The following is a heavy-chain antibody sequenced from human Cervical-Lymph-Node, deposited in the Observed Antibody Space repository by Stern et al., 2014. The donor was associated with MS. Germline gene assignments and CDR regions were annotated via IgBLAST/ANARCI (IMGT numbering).Heavy chain of an antibody. V-gene: IGHV1-18*01. CDR1: GYTFTSYG. CDR3: ARGGTTSAANYYYYGLDV. CDR2: ISAYNGNT. Sequence: VQLLQSGAEVKKPGASVKVSCKTSGYTFTSYGISWLRQAPGQGLEWMGWISAYNGNTYYTQNLQDRVTMTTDTSTNTAYMELRSLRSDDTAAYFCARGGTTSAANYYYYGLDVWGQGTTVTVSS. D-gene: IGHD3-16*01. J-gene: IGHJ6*02.